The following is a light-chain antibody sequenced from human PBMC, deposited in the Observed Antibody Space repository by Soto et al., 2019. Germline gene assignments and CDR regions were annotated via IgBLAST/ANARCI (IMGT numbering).Light chain of an antibody. J-gene: IGLJ1*01. V-gene: IGLV2-14*01. Sequence: QSALTQPDSVSGSPGQSITISCTGTSSDVGGYDYVSWYQQHPGKAPKLMIYDVNNRPSGVSKRLSGSKTGNTASLTISGLQAEDEADYYCSSYTSSSTPLYVFGTGTKVTVL. CDR3: SSYTSSSTPLYV. CDR1: SSDVGGYDY. CDR2: DVN.